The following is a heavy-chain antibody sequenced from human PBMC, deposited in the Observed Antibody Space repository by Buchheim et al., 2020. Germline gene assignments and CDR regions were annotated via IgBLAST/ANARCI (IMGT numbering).Heavy chain of an antibody. V-gene: IGHV3-30*18. Sequence: QVQLVESGGGVVQPGRSLRLSCAASGFTFSSYGMHWVRQAPGKGLEWVAVISYDGSNKYYADSVKGRFTISRDNSKNTLYLQMNSLRAEDTAVYYCAKDLPYYDFWSGYYTNYYYGMDVWGQGTT. CDR2: ISYDGSNK. J-gene: IGHJ6*02. CDR3: AKDLPYYDFWSGYYTNYYYGMDV. D-gene: IGHD3-3*01. CDR1: GFTFSSYG.